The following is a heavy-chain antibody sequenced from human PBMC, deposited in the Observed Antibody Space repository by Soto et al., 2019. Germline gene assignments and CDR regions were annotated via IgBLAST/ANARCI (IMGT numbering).Heavy chain of an antibody. V-gene: IGHV3-21*01. J-gene: IGHJ3*02. CDR2: ISSSSSYI. D-gene: IGHD3-22*01. CDR3: AREEEGYDDSSGYDAFDI. CDR1: GFTFSSYS. Sequence: GGSLRLSCAASGFTFSSYSMNWVRQAPGKGLEWVSSISSSSSYIYYADSVKGRFTISRDNAKNTLYLQMNSLRAEDTAVYYCAREEEGYDDSSGYDAFDIWGQGTMVTVSS.